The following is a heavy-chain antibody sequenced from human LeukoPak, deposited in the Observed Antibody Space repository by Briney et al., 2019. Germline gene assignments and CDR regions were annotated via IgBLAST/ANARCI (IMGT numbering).Heavy chain of an antibody. CDR2: ISSSGSTI. V-gene: IGHV3-48*03. CDR3: ARAVRGVTLDY. Sequence: GGSLRLSCAASGFTFSSYEMNWVRQAPGQGLEWVSYISSSGSTIYYADSVKGRFTISRDNAKNSLYLQMNSLRAEDTAVYYCARAVRGVTLDYWGQGTLVTVSS. J-gene: IGHJ4*02. CDR1: GFTFSSYE. D-gene: IGHD3-10*01.